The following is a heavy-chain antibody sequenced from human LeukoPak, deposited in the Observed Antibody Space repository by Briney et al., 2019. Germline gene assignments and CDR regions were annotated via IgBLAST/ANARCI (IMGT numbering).Heavy chain of an antibody. J-gene: IGHJ6*03. CDR2: IYYSGST. CDR3: ARGDYHYYMDV. Sequence: SETLSLTCTVSGGSISSYYWSWIRQPPGKGLEWIGYIYYSGSTNYNPSLKSRVTISVDTSKNQFSLKLSSVTAADTAVYYCARGDYHYYMDVWGKGTTVTISS. CDR1: GGSISSYY. V-gene: IGHV4-59*01.